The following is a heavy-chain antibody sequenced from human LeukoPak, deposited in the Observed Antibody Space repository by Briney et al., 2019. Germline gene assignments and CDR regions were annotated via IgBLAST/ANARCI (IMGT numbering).Heavy chain of an antibody. D-gene: IGHD6-13*01. J-gene: IGHJ4*02. V-gene: IGHV3-7*01. CDR3: AREVVGPQLVFFDY. CDR1: GFTFSTYW. CDR2: IKEDGSVK. Sequence: GGSLRLSCAASGFTFSTYWMSWVRQAPGKGLEWVANIKEDGSVKYYVACVKGRFTISRDNAKNSLYLQMNSLRAEDTAVYYCAREVVGPQLVFFDYWGQGTLVTVSS.